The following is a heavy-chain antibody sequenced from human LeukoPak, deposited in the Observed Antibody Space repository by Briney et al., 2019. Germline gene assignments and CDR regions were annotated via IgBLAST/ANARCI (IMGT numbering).Heavy chain of an antibody. CDR1: GFTFSDYG. V-gene: IGHV3-33*03. D-gene: IGHD6-19*01. CDR2: TRCDGSNQ. CDR3: ANDYLRIGSSGLRSGAFDI. Sequence: GGSLRLSCAASGFTFSDYGTHWGRQAPGKGLEWVAATRCDGSNQEFADSVKGRFTISRDNSKNTLYLQMSRLRAEATAVYYCANDYLRIGSSGLRSGAFDIWGQGTMVTVSS. J-gene: IGHJ3*02.